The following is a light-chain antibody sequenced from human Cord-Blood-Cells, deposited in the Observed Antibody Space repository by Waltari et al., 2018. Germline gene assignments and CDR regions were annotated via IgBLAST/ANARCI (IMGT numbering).Light chain of an antibody. CDR1: QSVSSSY. Sequence: EMVLTQSPGTLSLSPGERATISCRASQSVSSSYLAWYQQKPGQAPRLLIYGASSRATGIPDRFSGSGSGTDFTLTISRLEPEDFAVYYCQQYGSSPPRFTFGPGTKVDIK. J-gene: IGKJ3*01. CDR3: QQYGSSPPRFT. CDR2: GAS. V-gene: IGKV3-20*01.